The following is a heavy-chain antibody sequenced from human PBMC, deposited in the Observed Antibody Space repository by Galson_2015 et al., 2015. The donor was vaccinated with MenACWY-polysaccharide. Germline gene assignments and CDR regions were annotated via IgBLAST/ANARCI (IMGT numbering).Heavy chain of an antibody. CDR1: GFTFSDCW. CDR2: INSDGSGT. Sequence: SLRLSCAASGFTFSDCWMHWVRQAPGKGLVWVSRINSDGSGTSYADSVKGRFTISRDNAKNTLYLQMNSLRAEDTAVYYCARGIISMVRGVGITSSWFDPWGQGTLVIVSS. D-gene: IGHD3-10*01. V-gene: IGHV3-74*01. J-gene: IGHJ5*02. CDR3: ARGIISMVRGVGITSSWFDP.